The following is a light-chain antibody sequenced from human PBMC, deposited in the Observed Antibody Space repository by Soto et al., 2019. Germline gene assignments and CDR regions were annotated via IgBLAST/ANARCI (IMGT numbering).Light chain of an antibody. Sequence: EIVVTQSPGILSVSPGDRATFSCRASQGVGKNLAWYQQKPGQAPTLLIYDASTRATGLPARFSGSGSGTDFTLTISSLQSEDFAVYYCQEYSKWPLFTFGPGTRVDIK. V-gene: IGKV3-15*01. CDR2: DAS. CDR1: QGVGKN. J-gene: IGKJ3*01. CDR3: QEYSKWPLFT.